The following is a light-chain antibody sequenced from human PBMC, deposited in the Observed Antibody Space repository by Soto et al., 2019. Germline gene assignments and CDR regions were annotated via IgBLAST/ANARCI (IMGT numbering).Light chain of an antibody. CDR3: QSYDSSRSGPVV. Sequence: QSVLTQPPSVSGAPGQRVTISCTGSSSNIGAGYDVHWYQQLPGTAPKLLIYGNNNRPSGVPDRFSGSRSGTSASRAITGRQADDEADYYCQSYDSSRSGPVVFGGGTKLTFL. CDR2: GNN. CDR1: SSNIGAGYD. V-gene: IGLV1-40*01. J-gene: IGLJ2*01.